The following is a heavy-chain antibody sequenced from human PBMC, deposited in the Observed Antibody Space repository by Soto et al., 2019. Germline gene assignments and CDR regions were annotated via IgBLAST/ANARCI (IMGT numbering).Heavy chain of an antibody. Sequence: QVQLQQWGAGLLKPSETLSLTCAVYGGSFSGYYWSWIRQPPGKGLEWIGEINHSGSTNYNPSLKSRVTISVDTSENQFSLKLSSVTAADTAVYYCVRGAPYYDFWSGYSRSFDYWGQGTLVTVSS. D-gene: IGHD3-3*01. V-gene: IGHV4-34*01. CDR2: INHSGST. J-gene: IGHJ4*02. CDR3: VRGAPYYDFWSGYSRSFDY. CDR1: GGSFSGYY.